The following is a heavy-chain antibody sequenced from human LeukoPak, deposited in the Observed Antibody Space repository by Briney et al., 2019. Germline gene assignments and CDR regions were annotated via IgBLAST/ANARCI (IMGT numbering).Heavy chain of an antibody. D-gene: IGHD7-27*01. CDR2: MNLNSGNT. CDR1: GYTFTSYD. Sequence: ASVKVSCKASGYTFTSYDINWVRQATGQGLEWMGWMNLNSGNTGYAQKFQGRVTITRNTSISTAYMELSSLRSEDTAVYYCARARVTGDKKDFDYWGQGTLVTVSS. J-gene: IGHJ4*02. V-gene: IGHV1-8*03. CDR3: ARARVTGDKKDFDY.